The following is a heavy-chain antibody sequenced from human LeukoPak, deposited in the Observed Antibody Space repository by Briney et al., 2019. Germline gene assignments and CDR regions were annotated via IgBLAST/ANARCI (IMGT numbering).Heavy chain of an antibody. CDR2: IRYVGSNK. Sequence: GGSLRLSCAASGFTFSSYGMHWVRQAPGKGLEWVAFIRYVGSNKYYADSVKGRFTISRDNSKNTLYLQMNSLRAEDTAVYYCAKDVIVAFDYWGQGTLVTVSS. CDR3: AKDVIVAFDY. J-gene: IGHJ4*02. D-gene: IGHD2/OR15-2a*01. V-gene: IGHV3-30*02. CDR1: GFTFSSYG.